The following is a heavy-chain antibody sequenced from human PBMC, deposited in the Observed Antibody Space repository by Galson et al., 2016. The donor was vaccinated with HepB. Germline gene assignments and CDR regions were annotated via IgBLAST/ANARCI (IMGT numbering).Heavy chain of an antibody. Sequence: SLRLSCAASGFTFSNYAMHWVRQAPETGLEYVSAIGSDGTTTYYSDSFRGRFTISRDNSKRTLYLQMNSLRADDTAVYYCVTDVVGPIFGVVSNLDYWGQGTLVTVSS. V-gene: IGHV3-64D*06. CDR1: GFTFSNYA. J-gene: IGHJ4*02. CDR2: IGSDGTTT. CDR3: VTDVVGPIFGVVSNLDY. D-gene: IGHD3-3*01.